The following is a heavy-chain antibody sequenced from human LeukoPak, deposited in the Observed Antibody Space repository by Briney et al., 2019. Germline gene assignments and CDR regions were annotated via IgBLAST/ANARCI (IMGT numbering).Heavy chain of an antibody. CDR2: ISYDGSNK. D-gene: IGHD4-4*01. CDR1: GFTFSSYA. J-gene: IGHJ4*02. V-gene: IGHV3-30-3*02. Sequence: PGGSLRLSCAASGFTFSSYAMHWVRQAPGKGLEWVAVISYDGSNKYYADSVKGRFTVSRDNSKNTLYLQMNSLRVEDTAVYYCAKRSLYSGMPYFDYWGQGTLVTVSS. CDR3: AKRSLYSGMPYFDY.